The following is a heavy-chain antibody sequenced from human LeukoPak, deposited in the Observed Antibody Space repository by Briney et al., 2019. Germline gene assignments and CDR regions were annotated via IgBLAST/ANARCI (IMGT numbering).Heavy chain of an antibody. Sequence: TGGSLRLSCAASGLTFSNYGMNWVRQAPGKGLQWVAFIEYDGRSIYYTDSVKGRFTISRDNSKSTLYLQMTYLRAEDTAVYFCARGRAVRPNWYSDLWGRGTLVTVSS. CDR3: ARGRAVRPNWYSDL. CDR2: IEYDGRSI. D-gene: IGHD6-6*01. CDR1: GLTFSNYG. V-gene: IGHV3-30*02. J-gene: IGHJ2*01.